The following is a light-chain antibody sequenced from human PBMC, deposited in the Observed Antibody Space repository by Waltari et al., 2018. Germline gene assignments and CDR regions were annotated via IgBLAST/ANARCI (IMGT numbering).Light chain of an antibody. Sequence: MTQSLSSCPASVGNRSTITCRASQSIGSWLVWYQQKSGKAPKLLIYGASILESGVPSRFSGSGSGTDFTLTISSLQPDDCATYYCQQANSFPRNFGQGTRLDIK. CDR3: QQANSFPRN. CDR2: GAS. CDR1: QSIGSW. V-gene: IGKV1-12*01. J-gene: IGKJ5*01.